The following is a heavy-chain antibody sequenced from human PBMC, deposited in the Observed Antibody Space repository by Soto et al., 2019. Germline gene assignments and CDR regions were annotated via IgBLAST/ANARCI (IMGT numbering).Heavy chain of an antibody. D-gene: IGHD2-15*01. J-gene: IGHJ4*02. Sequence: EVQLVESGGGLVKPGGSLRLSCAASGFVFSTYSMNWVRQAPGKGLEWVSYISSSSSNIYYADSVQGRFTISRDNAKNPQCRQVSSLSAEDKAVYYCARTAGRVDDFDYWGQGTLVTVSS. V-gene: IGHV3-48*01. CDR3: ARTAGRVDDFDY. CDR2: ISSSSSNI. CDR1: GFVFSTYS.